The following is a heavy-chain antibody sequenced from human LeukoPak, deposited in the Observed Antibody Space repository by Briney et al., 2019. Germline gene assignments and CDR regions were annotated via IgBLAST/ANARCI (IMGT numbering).Heavy chain of an antibody. CDR3: AIRGGLDAFDI. CDR1: GFTFSSYS. CDR2: ISSSSSYI. J-gene: IGHJ3*02. D-gene: IGHD3-16*01. V-gene: IGHV3-21*01. Sequence: GGSLRLSCAASGFTFSSYSMNWVRQAPGKGLEWVSSISSSSSYIYYADSVKGQFTISRDNAKNSLYLQMNSLRAEDTAVYYCAIRGGLDAFDIWGQGTMVTVSS.